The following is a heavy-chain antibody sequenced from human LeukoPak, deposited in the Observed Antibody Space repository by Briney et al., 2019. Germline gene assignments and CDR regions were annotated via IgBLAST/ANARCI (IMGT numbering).Heavy chain of an antibody. V-gene: IGHV3-23*01. CDR1: GFTFSSYA. CDR3: ARNYGGNSVSSSELYYYGMDV. D-gene: IGHD4-23*01. CDR2: ISGSGGST. J-gene: IGHJ6*02. Sequence: PGGSLRLSCAASGFTFSSYAMSWVRQAPGKGLEWVSAISGSGGSTYYADSVKGRFTISRDNSKNTLYLQMNSLRAEDTAVYYCARNYGGNSVSSSELYYYGMDVWGQGTTVTVSS.